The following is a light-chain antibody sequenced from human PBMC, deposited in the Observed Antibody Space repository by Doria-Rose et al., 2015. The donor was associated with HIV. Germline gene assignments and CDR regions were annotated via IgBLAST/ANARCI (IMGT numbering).Light chain of an antibody. J-gene: IGKJ1*01. CDR1: QDIRSD. Sequence: SPSSLSASVGDRVTITCRASQDIRSDLGWYQQKPGKAPKLLIYAASTLQGGVPSRSSGSGSGTDFTLTISSLQPEDFATYYCLQDYNYPWTFGQGTKVEIK. CDR2: AAS. V-gene: IGKV1-6*01. CDR3: LQDYNYPWT.